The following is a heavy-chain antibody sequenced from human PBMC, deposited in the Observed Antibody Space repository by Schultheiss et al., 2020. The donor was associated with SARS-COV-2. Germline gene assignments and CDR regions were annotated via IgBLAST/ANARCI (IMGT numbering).Heavy chain of an antibody. J-gene: IGHJ4*02. CDR1: GGSFSGYY. CDR2: INQSGSS. Sequence: SETLSLACAVYGGSFSGYYWTWIRQPPGKGLEWIGEINQSGSSNYNSSLKSRVTISVHTSKNQFSLKLRSVTAADTAVYYCGRSHLSQWLVRDWGQGTLVTVSS. CDR3: GRSHLSQWLVRD. V-gene: IGHV4-34*01. D-gene: IGHD6-19*01.